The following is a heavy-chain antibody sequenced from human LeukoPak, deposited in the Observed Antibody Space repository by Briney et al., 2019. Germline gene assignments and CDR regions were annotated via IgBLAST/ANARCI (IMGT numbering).Heavy chain of an antibody. CDR1: GFTFSSYA. Sequence: GGSLRPSCAASGFTFSSYAMSWVRQAPGEGLEWVSTISGSGTTTYYADSVKGRFAISRGNSKNSLYLQMNSLRTEDTALYYCAKDSTYDFWSGYIYWGQGTLVTVSS. V-gene: IGHV3-23*01. J-gene: IGHJ4*02. D-gene: IGHD3-3*01. CDR3: AKDSTYDFWSGYIY. CDR2: ISGSGTTT.